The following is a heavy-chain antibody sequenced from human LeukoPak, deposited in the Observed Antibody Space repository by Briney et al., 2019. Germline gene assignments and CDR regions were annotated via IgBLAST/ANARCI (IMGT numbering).Heavy chain of an antibody. D-gene: IGHD2-2*01. J-gene: IGHJ4*02. CDR2: IKQDGSEK. CDR3: ARVVRYCGGTNCLYYFDS. V-gene: IGHV3-7*01. CDR1: GFTFSSYW. Sequence: GGSLRLSCAASGFTFSSYWMSWVRQAPGKGREWVANIKQDGSEKYYVDSVKGRFSISRDNARNSLYLQMNSLRAEDTSVYYCARVVRYCGGTNCLYYFDSWGQGTLVTVSS.